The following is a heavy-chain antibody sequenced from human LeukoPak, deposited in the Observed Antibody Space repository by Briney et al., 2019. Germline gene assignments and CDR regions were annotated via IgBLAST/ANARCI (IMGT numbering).Heavy chain of an antibody. CDR3: AKEMVPAAMPEPPNDAFDI. J-gene: IGHJ3*02. CDR1: GFTFSSYA. Sequence: QAGGSLRLSCAASGFTFSSYAMSWVRQAPGKGLEWVSAISGSGGSTYYADSVKGRFTISRDNSKNTLYLQMNSLRAEDTAVYYCAKEMVPAAMPEPPNDAFDIWGQGTMVTVSS. V-gene: IGHV3-23*01. CDR2: ISGSGGST. D-gene: IGHD2-2*01.